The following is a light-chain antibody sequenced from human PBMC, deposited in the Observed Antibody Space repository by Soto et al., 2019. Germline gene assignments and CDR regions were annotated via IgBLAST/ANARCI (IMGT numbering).Light chain of an antibody. CDR2: GAS. CDR1: QSVSSN. Sequence: EIVITHSPDTLCVSLGAKDTLSFRASQSVSSNLAWYQQKPGQAPRLLIYGASNRATGIPDRFSGSGSGTDFTLTISRLEPDDFAVYYCQQYGTSGTFGQGTKVDIK. V-gene: IGKV3-20*01. CDR3: QQYGTSGT. J-gene: IGKJ1*01.